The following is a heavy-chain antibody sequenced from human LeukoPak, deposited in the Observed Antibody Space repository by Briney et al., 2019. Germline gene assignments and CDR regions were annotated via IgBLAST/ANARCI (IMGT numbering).Heavy chain of an antibody. J-gene: IGHJ5*02. CDR1: GGTFSSYA. D-gene: IGHD3-3*01. V-gene: IGHV1-69*13. Sequence: SVKVSCKASGGTFSSYAISWVRQAPGQGLEWMGGIIPTFGTANYAQKFQGRVTITADESTSTAYMELSSLRSEDTAVYYCARDGPYYDFWSGYKNWFDPWGQGTLVTVSS. CDR2: IIPTFGTA. CDR3: ARDGPYYDFWSGYKNWFDP.